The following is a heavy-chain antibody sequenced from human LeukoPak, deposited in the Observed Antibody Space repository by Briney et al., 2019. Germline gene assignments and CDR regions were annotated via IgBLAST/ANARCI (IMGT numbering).Heavy chain of an antibody. D-gene: IGHD3-16*01. V-gene: IGHV1-69*10. CDR1: GGTFSSYA. J-gene: IGHJ4*02. Sequence: SVKVSCKASGGTFSSYAISWVRQAPGQGLEWMGGIIPIFGIANYAQKFQGRVTITADKSTSTAYMELSSLRSEDTAVYYCASNLWQSQDYWGQGTLVTVSS. CDR2: IIPIFGIA. CDR3: ASNLWQSQDY.